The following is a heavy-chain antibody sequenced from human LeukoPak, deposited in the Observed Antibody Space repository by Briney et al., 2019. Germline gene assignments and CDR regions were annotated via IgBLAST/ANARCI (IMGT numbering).Heavy chain of an antibody. V-gene: IGHV3-30*18. Sequence: PGGSLRLSCAASGFTFSSYGMHWVRQAPGKGLEWVAVISYDGSNKYYADSVKGRFTISRDNSKNTLYLQMNSLRAEDTAVYHCAKGRYPGYYFDYWGQGTLVTVSS. CDR3: AKGRYPGYYFDY. CDR2: ISYDGSNK. CDR1: GFTFSSYG. D-gene: IGHD3-9*01. J-gene: IGHJ4*02.